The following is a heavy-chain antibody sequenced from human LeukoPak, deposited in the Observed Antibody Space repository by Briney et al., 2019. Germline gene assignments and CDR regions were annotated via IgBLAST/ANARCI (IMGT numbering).Heavy chain of an antibody. CDR2: IYSGGST. Sequence: GGSLRLSCAASGFTFSSYWMNWARQAPGKGLEWVSVIYSGGSTYYADSVKGRFTISRDNSKNTLYLQMNSLRAEDTAVYYCARAHSSGWYFDGFDPWGQGTLVTVSS. D-gene: IGHD6-19*01. CDR1: GFTFSSYW. J-gene: IGHJ5*02. CDR3: ARAHSSGWYFDGFDP. V-gene: IGHV3-53*01.